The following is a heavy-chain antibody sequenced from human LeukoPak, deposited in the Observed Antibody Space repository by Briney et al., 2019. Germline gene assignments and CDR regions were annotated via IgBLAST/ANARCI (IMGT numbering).Heavy chain of an antibody. J-gene: IGHJ6*02. CDR1: GFTFSSYA. D-gene: IGHD3-3*01. V-gene: IGHV3-30*04. Sequence: GGSLRLSCAASGFTFSSYAMHWVRQAPGKGLEWVAVISYDGSNKYYADSVKGRFTISRDNSKNTLYLQMNSLRAEDTAVYYCARDFTPRGNEWLPFYYYYGMDVWGQGTTVTVSS. CDR3: ARDFTPRGNEWLPFYYYYGMDV. CDR2: ISYDGSNK.